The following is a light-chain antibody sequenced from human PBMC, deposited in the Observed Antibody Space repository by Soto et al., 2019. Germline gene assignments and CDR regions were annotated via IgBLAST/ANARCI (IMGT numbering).Light chain of an antibody. CDR2: GAS. V-gene: IGKV3-20*01. CDR3: HQYGTAPLT. CDR1: QSVAANY. Sequence: EVVLTQAPGTLSLSPGERASLSGRASQSVAANYLAWYQQKRGQAPRLLIYGASSRATGIPDRFSGSGSGTDFTLTISRLEPEDFSVYYCHQYGTAPLTFGPGTKVDI. J-gene: IGKJ3*01.